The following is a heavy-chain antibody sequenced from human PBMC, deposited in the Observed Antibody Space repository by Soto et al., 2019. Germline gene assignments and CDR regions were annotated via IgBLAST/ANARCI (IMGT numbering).Heavy chain of an antibody. CDR1: GFTFSSYS. D-gene: IGHD1-26*01. J-gene: IGHJ4*02. V-gene: IGHV3-21*01. CDR3: ARDFTVGATPYFDY. Sequence: GGSLRLSCAASGFTFSSYSMNWVRQAPGKGLEWVSSISSSSSYIYYADSVKGRFTISRDNAKNSLYLQMNSLRAEDTAVYYCARDFTVGATPYFDYWGQGTLVTVSS. CDR2: ISSSSSYI.